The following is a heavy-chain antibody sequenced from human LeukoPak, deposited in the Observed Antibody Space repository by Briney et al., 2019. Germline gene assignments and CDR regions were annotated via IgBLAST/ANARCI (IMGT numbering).Heavy chain of an antibody. J-gene: IGHJ4*02. CDR2: ISSSSSYI. CDR1: GFTFSSYS. CDR3: AKLFGAGVWRVFDY. V-gene: IGHV3-21*01. D-gene: IGHD2-8*01. Sequence: GGSLRLSCAASGFTFSSYSMNWVRQAPGKGLEWVSSISSSSSYIYYADSVKGRFTISRDNAKNSLYLQMNSLRAEDTAVYYCAKLFGAGVWRVFDYWGQGTLVTVSS.